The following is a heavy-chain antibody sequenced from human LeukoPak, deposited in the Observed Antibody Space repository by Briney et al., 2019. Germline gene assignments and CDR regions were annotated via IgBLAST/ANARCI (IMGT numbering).Heavy chain of an antibody. D-gene: IGHD3-22*01. CDR1: GYTFTSYY. J-gene: IGHJ4*02. Sequence: GASVKVSCKASGYTFTSYYMHWVRQAPGQGLEWMGIINPSGGSTSYAQKFQGRVTMTRDTSTSTVYMELSSLRSEDTAVYYCARDKRYDISGSTYYFDYWGQGTLVTVSS. CDR2: INPSGGST. V-gene: IGHV1-46*01. CDR3: ARDKRYDISGSTYYFDY.